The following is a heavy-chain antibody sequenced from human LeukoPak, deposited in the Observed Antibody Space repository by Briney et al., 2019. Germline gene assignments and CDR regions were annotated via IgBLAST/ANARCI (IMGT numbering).Heavy chain of an antibody. D-gene: IGHD5-24*01. V-gene: IGHV4-39*07. Sequence: SETLSLTCTVSGGSISNNYVYWAWVRQPPGKWREWYASTYYSDGTYYNPSLNSRVTVSIDTSKNQFSLELSSVTAADTAVYYCARGYMPDVWGKGTTVTVSS. CDR1: GGSISNNYVY. CDR3: ARGYMPDV. CDR2: TYYSDGT. J-gene: IGHJ6*04.